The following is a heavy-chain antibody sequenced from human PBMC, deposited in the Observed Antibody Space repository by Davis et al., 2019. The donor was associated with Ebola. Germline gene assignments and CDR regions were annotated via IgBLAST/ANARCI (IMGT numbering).Heavy chain of an antibody. CDR2: IIPIFVIA. Sequence: SVKVSCTVSGYTLTAFSMHWVRQAPGQGLEWMGRIIPIFVIANYAQKFQGRVTITADKSTSTAYMELSSLRSEDTAVYYCAGGIAAAVRDKSGDYWGQGTLVTVSS. V-gene: IGHV1-69*02. CDR1: GYTLTAFS. D-gene: IGHD6-13*01. J-gene: IGHJ4*02. CDR3: AGGIAAAVRDKSGDY.